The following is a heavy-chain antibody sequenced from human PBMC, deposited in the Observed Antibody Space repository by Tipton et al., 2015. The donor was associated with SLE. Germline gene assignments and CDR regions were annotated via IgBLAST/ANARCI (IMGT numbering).Heavy chain of an antibody. CDR2: ISDSGGST. V-gene: IGHV3-23*01. CDR1: GFSFSSYA. J-gene: IGHJ4*02. D-gene: IGHD1-1*01. Sequence: SLRLSCAASGFSFSSYAMSWVRQAPGKGLEWVSGISDSGGSTYYADSVKGRFIISRDNSKNTLYLQMNSLRAEDTAVYYCARDHPGDYWGQGTLVTVSS. CDR3: ARDHPGDY.